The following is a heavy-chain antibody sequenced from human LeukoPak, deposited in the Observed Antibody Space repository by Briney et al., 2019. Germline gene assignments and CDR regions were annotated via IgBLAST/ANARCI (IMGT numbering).Heavy chain of an antibody. CDR3: ARAPPYYDFWSGYYRYYYYYMDV. D-gene: IGHD3-3*01. CDR1: GYTFTSYD. J-gene: IGHJ6*03. CDR2: MNPNSGNT. V-gene: IGHV1-8*03. Sequence: ASVKVSCKASGYTFTSYDINWVRQATGQGLEWMGWMNPNSGNTGYAQKFQGIVTITRNTSISTAYMELSSLRSEDTAVYYCARAPPYYDFWSGYYRYYYYYMDVWGKGTTVTVSS.